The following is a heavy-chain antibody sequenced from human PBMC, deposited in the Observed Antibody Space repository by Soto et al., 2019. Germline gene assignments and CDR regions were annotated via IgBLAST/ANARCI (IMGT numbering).Heavy chain of an antibody. CDR3: ARVVVPAATYSYYGMDV. CDR1: GFTVSSNY. J-gene: IGHJ6*02. Sequence: EVQLVESGGGLVQPGGSLRLSCAASGFTVSSNYMSWFRQARGKGLEWVSVIYSGGSTYYADSVKGRFTISRDNSKNTLYLQMNSLRAEDTAVYYCARVVVPAATYSYYGMDVWGQGTTVTVSS. D-gene: IGHD2-2*01. V-gene: IGHV3-66*01. CDR2: IYSGGST.